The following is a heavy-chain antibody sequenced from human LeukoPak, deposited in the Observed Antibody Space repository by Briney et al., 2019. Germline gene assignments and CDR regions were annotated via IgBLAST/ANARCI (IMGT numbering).Heavy chain of an antibody. CDR2: ISGFGEST. CDR1: GFIFFNSA. CDR3: AKGGHRSPFDY. J-gene: IGHJ4*02. V-gene: IGHV3-23*01. D-gene: IGHD2-21*01. Sequence: PGGSLILSCEASGFIFFNSAMTWVRQAPGKGLEWVSTISGFGESTYHADSVKGRFTISRDQFKSTLYLQMNSLRVEDTAIYYCAKGGHRSPFDYWGQGALVTVSS.